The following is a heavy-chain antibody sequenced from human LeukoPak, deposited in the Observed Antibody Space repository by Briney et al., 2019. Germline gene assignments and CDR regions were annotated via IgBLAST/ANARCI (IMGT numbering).Heavy chain of an antibody. J-gene: IGHJ4*02. V-gene: IGHV3-74*01. Sequence: PGGSLRLSCAASGFTFSTYWMHWVRQAPGKGLVWVSRMKNDGSSTSYADSVKGRFTISRDNDKNTLYLQMNRMRAEDTAVYYCARGFGELFVWGQGTLVTVSS. CDR3: ARGFGELFV. D-gene: IGHD3-10*01. CDR2: MKNDGSST. CDR1: GFTFSTYW.